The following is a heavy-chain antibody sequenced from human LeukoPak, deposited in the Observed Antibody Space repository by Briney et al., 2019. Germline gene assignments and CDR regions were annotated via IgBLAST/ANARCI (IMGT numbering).Heavy chain of an antibody. D-gene: IGHD3-3*02. J-gene: IGHJ2*01. CDR3: ARVGDHFHWNLDL. CDR1: GFTLSTYY. CDR2: IYSGATT. Sequence: PGGSLRLSCAASGFTLSTYYMNWVRQAPGKGLEWVSIIYSGATTYYADSVKGRFTISRDTSKNTVSLQMNSLRADDTAVYFRARVGDHFHWNLDLWGRGTLVTVSS. V-gene: IGHV3-53*01.